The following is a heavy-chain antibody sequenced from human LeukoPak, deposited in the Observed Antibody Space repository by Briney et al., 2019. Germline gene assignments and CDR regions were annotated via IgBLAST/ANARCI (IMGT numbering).Heavy chain of an antibody. J-gene: IGHJ6*02. CDR2: IKQDGSEK. Sequence: GGSLRLSCAASEFTFSSYWMTWVRQAPGKGLEWVANIKQDGSEKYYVDSVKGRFTISRDNAKNSLYLQMNSLRAEDTAVYYCAAEIYYYYGMDVWGQGTTVTVSS. CDR3: AAEIYYYYGMDV. V-gene: IGHV3-7*03. CDR1: EFTFSSYW.